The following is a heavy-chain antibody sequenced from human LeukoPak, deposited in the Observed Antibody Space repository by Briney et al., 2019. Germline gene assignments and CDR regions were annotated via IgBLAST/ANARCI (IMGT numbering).Heavy chain of an antibody. D-gene: IGHD3-10*01. J-gene: IGHJ3*02. CDR1: GGSISSYY. Sequence: SETPSLTCTVSGGSISSYYWSWIRQPAGKGLEWIGRIYTSGSTNYNPSLKSRVTMSVDTSKNQFSLKLSSVTAADTAVYYCAGGAPRRRVDVFDMGGQGTMVPVS. V-gene: IGHV4-4*07. CDR3: AGGAPRRRVDVFDM. CDR2: IYTSGST.